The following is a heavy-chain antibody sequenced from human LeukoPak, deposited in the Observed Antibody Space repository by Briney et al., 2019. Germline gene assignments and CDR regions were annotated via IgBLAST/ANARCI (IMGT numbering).Heavy chain of an antibody. CDR3: ARVPASDLKNIDY. Sequence: GGSLRLSCAASGFIFSRYAMSWVRQAPGKGLEWVSGISDSGVSTYYADSVKGRFTISRDNAKNSLYLQMNSLRAEDTAVYYCARVPASDLKNIDYWGQGTLVTVSS. V-gene: IGHV3-23*01. CDR2: ISDSGVST. J-gene: IGHJ4*02. CDR1: GFIFSRYA.